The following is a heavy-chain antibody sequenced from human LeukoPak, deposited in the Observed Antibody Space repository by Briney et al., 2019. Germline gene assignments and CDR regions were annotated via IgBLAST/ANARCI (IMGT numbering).Heavy chain of an antibody. D-gene: IGHD6-13*01. CDR1: GGSFSGYY. Sequence: KPSETLSLTCAVYGGSFSGYYWSWIRQPPGKGLEWIGEINHSGSTNYNPSLKSRVTISIDTSKNQFSLKVTSVTAADTAVYYCARDARAAGTTLSFDYWGQGTLVTVSS. V-gene: IGHV4-34*01. CDR2: INHSGST. CDR3: ARDARAAGTTLSFDY. J-gene: IGHJ4*02.